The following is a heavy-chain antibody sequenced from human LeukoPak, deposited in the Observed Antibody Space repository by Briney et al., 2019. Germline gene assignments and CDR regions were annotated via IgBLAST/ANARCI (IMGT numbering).Heavy chain of an antibody. Sequence: GGSLRLSCAASGFTFSSYGMHWVRQAPGKGLEWVAVIWYDGSNKYYADSVKGRFTISRDNSKNTLYLQMNSLRAEDTAVYYCARVRICMVRGVCSLPDVWGQGTTVTVSS. J-gene: IGHJ6*02. V-gene: IGHV3-33*01. D-gene: IGHD3-10*01. CDR2: IWYDGSNK. CDR1: GFTFSSYG. CDR3: ARVRICMVRGVCSLPDV.